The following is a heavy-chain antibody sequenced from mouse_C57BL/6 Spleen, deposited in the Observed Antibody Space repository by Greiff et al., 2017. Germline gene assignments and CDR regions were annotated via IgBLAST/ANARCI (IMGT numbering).Heavy chain of an antibody. CDR2: IYPGSGST. CDR3: ARRITTVVATGDAMGY. CDR1: GYTFTSYW. J-gene: IGHJ4*01. D-gene: IGHD1-1*01. V-gene: IGHV1-55*01. Sequence: QVQLQQPGAELVKPGASVKMSCKASGYTFTSYWITWVKQRPGQGLEWIGDIYPGSGSTNYNEKFKSKATLTVDTSSSTAYMQLSSLTSEDSAVYYCARRITTVVATGDAMGYWGQGTSVTVSS.